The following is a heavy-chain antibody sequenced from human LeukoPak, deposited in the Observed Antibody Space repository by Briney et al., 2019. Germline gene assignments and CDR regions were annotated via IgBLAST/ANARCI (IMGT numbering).Heavy chain of an antibody. CDR3: ARSRATYAFDI. CDR2: ISSSGGTK. J-gene: IGHJ3*02. Sequence: GGSLRLSCTASGFTFSGYSMNWVRQAPGKGLEWVSYISSSGGTKYYADSVKGQFTISRDNAMNSLYPQMNSLRAEDTAVYYCARSRATYAFDIWGQGTMVTVSS. V-gene: IGHV3-48*01. D-gene: IGHD5-12*01. CDR1: GFTFSGYS.